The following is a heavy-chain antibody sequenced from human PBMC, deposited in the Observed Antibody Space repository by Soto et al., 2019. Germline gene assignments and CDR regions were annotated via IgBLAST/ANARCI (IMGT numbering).Heavy chain of an antibody. CDR1: GFTLDDYA. D-gene: IGHD2-2*01. CDR3: AKGGQLLTEGGGY. Sequence: EVQLVESGGGLVQPGRSLRLSCAASGFTLDDYAMHWVRQAPGKGLEWVSGISWNSGSIGYADSVKGRFTISRDNAKNPLYLQMNSLRAEDTALYYCAKGGQLLTEGGGYWGQGTLVTVSS. V-gene: IGHV3-9*01. J-gene: IGHJ4*02. CDR2: ISWNSGSI.